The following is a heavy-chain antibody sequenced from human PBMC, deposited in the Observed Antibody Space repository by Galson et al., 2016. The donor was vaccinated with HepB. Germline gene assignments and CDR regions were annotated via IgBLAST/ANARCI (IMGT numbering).Heavy chain of an antibody. CDR2: ISSSSTYI. V-gene: IGHV3-21*01. Sequence: SLRLSCAASGFTFSSYTMNWVRQAPGKGLEWVSSISSSSTYIYYADSLKGRFTISRDNAQNSLYLQMDSLRAEDTAVYYCARLYCSTTSCMFDPRGQGTLVTVAS. J-gene: IGHJ5*02. D-gene: IGHD2-2*01. CDR1: GFTFSSYT. CDR3: ARLYCSTTSCMFDP.